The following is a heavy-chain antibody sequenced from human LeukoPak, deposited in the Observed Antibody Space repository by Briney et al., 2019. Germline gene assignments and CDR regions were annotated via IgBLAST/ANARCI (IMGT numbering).Heavy chain of an antibody. CDR2: ISYDGSYK. Sequence: GGSLRLSCAASGFTFSNYAVHWLRQAPGKGLEGVAVISYDGSYKLYADSVKGRFTISRDNSKNTLYLQMDSLRADDTAVYYCARDRYYDVLGRDAFDLWGQGTMVTVSS. CDR3: ARDRYYDVLGRDAFDL. D-gene: IGHD3-3*01. V-gene: IGHV3-30-3*01. CDR1: GFTFSNYA. J-gene: IGHJ3*01.